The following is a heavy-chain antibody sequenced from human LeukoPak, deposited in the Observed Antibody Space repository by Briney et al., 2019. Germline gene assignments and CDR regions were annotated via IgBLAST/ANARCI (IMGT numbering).Heavy chain of an antibody. CDR2: MHYSGDS. Sequence: SETLSLTCTVSGNSISSFFWSWIRQPPGKGLEWIGSMHYSGDSKYNPSLRSRVSLSIDTSKQQFSLRLSSVTAADTAVYYCARDLELERNRWNYFESWGQGALVAVSS. D-gene: IGHD1-1*01. CDR1: GNSISSFF. J-gene: IGHJ4*02. V-gene: IGHV4-59*01. CDR3: ARDLELERNRWNYFES.